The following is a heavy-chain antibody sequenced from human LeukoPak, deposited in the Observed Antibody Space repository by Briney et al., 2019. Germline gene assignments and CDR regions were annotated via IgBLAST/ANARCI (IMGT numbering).Heavy chain of an antibody. Sequence: GGSLRLSCSASGFTFSSYAMHWVRQAPGKGMEWVAVIWYDGSNKYYADSVKGRFTISRDNSKNTLYLQMNSLRAEDTAVYYCARDVSRRDGYNCDYWGQGTLVTVSS. CDR3: ARDVSRRDGYNCDY. V-gene: IGHV3-33*08. D-gene: IGHD5-24*01. CDR1: GFTFSSYA. CDR2: IWYDGSNK. J-gene: IGHJ4*02.